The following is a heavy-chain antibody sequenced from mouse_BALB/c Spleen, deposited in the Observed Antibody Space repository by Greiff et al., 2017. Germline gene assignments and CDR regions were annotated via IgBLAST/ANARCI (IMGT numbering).Heavy chain of an antibody. CDR2: ISSGGST. D-gene: IGHD2-2*01. V-gene: IGHV5-6-5*01. CDR1: GFTFSSYA. J-gene: IGHJ4*01. CDR3: ARWLRRPYAMDY. Sequence: EVQGVESGGGLVKPGGSLKLSCAASGFTFSSYAMSWVRQTPEKRLEWVASISSGGSTYYPDSVKGRFTISRDNARNILYLQMSSLRSEDTAMYYCARWLRRPYAMDYWGQGTSVTVSS.